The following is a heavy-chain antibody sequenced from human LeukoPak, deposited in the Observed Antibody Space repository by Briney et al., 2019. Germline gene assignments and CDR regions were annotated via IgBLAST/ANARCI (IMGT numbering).Heavy chain of an antibody. D-gene: IGHD5-18*01. J-gene: IGHJ4*02. CDR3: ARGLQLWLHFFDY. V-gene: IGHV4-34*01. CDR2: INHSGST. Sequence: SETLSLTCAVYGGSFSGYYWSWIRQPPGEGLEWIGEINHSGSTNYNPSLKSRVTISVDTSKNQFSLKLSSVTAADTAVYYCARGLQLWLHFFDYWGEGTLVTVSS. CDR1: GGSFSGYY.